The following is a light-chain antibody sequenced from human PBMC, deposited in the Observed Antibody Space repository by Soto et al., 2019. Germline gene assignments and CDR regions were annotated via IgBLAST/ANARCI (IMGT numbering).Light chain of an antibody. J-gene: IGKJ5*01. CDR3: QQLNSYPIT. CDR1: QTISNW. CDR2: DAS. Sequence: DIQMTQSPSTLSASVGDRVTISFRASQTISNWLAWYQQKPGKAPKLLIYDASSLESGVPSRFSGSGSGTEFTLTISSLQPEDFATYYCQQLNSYPITFGQGTRLEIK. V-gene: IGKV1-5*01.